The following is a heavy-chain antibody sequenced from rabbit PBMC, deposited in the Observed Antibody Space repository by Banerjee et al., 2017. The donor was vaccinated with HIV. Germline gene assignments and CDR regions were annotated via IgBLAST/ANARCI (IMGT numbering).Heavy chain of an antibody. CDR3: ARDLAGVIGWNFGL. CDR1: GFDLSTDYY. V-gene: IGHV1S45*01. Sequence: QEQLEESGGGLVKPEGSLTLTCKASGFDLSTDYYYMCWVRQAPGKGLELIACIYTDSDGTWYATWAKGRFTISKTSWTTVTLQMTSLTAADTATYFCARDLAGVIGWNFGLWGQGTLVTVS. CDR2: IYTDSDGT. D-gene: IGHD4-1*01. J-gene: IGHJ4*01.